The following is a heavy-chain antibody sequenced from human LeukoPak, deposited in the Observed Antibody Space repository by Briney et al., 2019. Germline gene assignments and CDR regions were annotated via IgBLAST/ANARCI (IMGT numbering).Heavy chain of an antibody. Sequence: GESLKISCKGSSNIFTSYWIAWVRQMPGRGLEGMGIIYPGESVTRYSPSFQGQVTISADKSINTAYLQWSSLKASDTAMYYCARLYYDSKSDAFDIWGQGTMVTVSS. CDR2: IYPGESVT. V-gene: IGHV5-51*01. CDR3: ARLYYDSKSDAFDI. J-gene: IGHJ3*02. CDR1: SNIFTSYW. D-gene: IGHD3-22*01.